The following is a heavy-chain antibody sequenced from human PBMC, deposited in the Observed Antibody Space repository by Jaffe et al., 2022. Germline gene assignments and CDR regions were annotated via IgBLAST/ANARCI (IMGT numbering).Heavy chain of an antibody. CDR1: GGSFSGYY. V-gene: IGHV4-34*01. Sequence: QVQLQQWGAGLLKPSETLSLTCAVYGGSFSGYYWSWIRQPPGKGLEWIGEINHSGSTNYNPSLKSRVTISVDTSKNQFSLKLSSVTAADTAVYYCARGPYYYDSSGYYYVDTRLDPFDYWGQGTLVTVSS. CDR3: ARGPYYYDSSGYYYVDTRLDPFDY. D-gene: IGHD3-22*01. J-gene: IGHJ4*02. CDR2: INHSGST.